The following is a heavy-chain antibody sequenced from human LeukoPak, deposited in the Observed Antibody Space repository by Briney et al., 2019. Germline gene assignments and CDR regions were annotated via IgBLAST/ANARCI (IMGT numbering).Heavy chain of an antibody. Sequence: PGGSLRLSCAASGFTFSSYSMNWVRQAPGKGLEWVSSISSSSSTIYYADSVKGRFTISRDNAKNSLYLQTNSLRAEDTAVYYCAKDYGDRDDAFDIWGQGTMVTVSS. CDR3: AKDYGDRDDAFDI. CDR1: GFTFSSYS. CDR2: ISSSSSTI. D-gene: IGHD4-17*01. V-gene: IGHV3-48*01. J-gene: IGHJ3*02.